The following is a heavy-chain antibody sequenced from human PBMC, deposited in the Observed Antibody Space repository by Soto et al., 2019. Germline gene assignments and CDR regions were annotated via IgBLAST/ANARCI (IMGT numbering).Heavy chain of an antibody. J-gene: IGHJ5*02. V-gene: IGHV3-23*01. Sequence: EVQLLESGGGLVQPGGSLRLSCAASGFTFSSYAMSWVRQAPGKGLEWVSAISGSGGSTYYADSVKGRFTISRDNSKNTLYLQMNSLRAEDTAVYYCAKDQYCSSTSCYLRAGFDPWGQGTLVTVSS. CDR2: ISGSGGST. CDR3: AKDQYCSSTSCYLRAGFDP. D-gene: IGHD2-2*01. CDR1: GFTFSSYA.